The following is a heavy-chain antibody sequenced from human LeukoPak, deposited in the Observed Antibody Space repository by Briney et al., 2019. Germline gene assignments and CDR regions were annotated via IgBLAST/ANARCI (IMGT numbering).Heavy chain of an antibody. CDR2: ISSSSSTI. J-gene: IGHJ5*02. Sequence: GGSLRLSCAASGFSFSDSYMTWIRQAPGKGLEWVSYISSSSSTIYYADSVKGRFTISRDNAKNTLYLQMNSLRAEDTAVYYCAREGVGSSWYVSWFDPWGQGTLVTVSS. CDR1: GFSFSDSY. CDR3: AREGVGSSWYVSWFDP. V-gene: IGHV3-11*04. D-gene: IGHD6-13*01.